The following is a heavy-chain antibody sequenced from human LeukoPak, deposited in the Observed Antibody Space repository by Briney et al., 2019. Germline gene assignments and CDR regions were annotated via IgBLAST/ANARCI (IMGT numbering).Heavy chain of an antibody. CDR1: GYTFTSYY. CDR2: INPSGGST. J-gene: IGHJ3*02. Sequence: GASVKVSCKASGYTFTSYYMHWVRQAPGQGLEWMGIINPSGGSTSYAQKFQGRVTMTRDTSTSTAYMELSSLRSEDTAVYYCARVTFAHYDSSGYYSDAFDIWGQGTMVTVSS. CDR3: ARVTFAHYDSSGYYSDAFDI. D-gene: IGHD3-22*01. V-gene: IGHV1-46*01.